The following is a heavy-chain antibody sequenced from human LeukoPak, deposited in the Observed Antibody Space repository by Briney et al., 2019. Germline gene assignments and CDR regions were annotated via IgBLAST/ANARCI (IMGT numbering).Heavy chain of an antibody. CDR3: TRGGWLVK. CDR1: GYTFTSYD. V-gene: IGHV1-2*02. J-gene: IGHJ4*02. CDR2: IIPNSGDT. D-gene: IGHD6-19*01. Sequence: ASVKVSCKASGYTFTSYDINWVRQATGQGLEWMGWIIPNSGDTSYAQKFQGRITMTRDTSISSAYMELSRLRSDDTAVYYCTRGGWLVKWGQGTLVTVSS.